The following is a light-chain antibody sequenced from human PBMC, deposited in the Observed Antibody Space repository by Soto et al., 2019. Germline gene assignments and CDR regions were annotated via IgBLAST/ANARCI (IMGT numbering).Light chain of an antibody. CDR3: QSYDSSLSAL. CDR2: GNS. Sequence: QSVLTQPPSVSGAPGQRVTISCTRSSSNIGAGYDVHWYQQLPGTAPKLLIYGNSNRPSGVPDRFSGSNSGTSASLAITGLQAEDEADYYCQSYDSSLSALFGGGTKLTVL. V-gene: IGLV1-40*01. J-gene: IGLJ3*02. CDR1: SSNIGAGYD.